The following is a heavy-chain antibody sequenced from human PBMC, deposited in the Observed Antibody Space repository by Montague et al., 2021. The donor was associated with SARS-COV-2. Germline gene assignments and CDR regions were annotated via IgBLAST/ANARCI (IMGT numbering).Heavy chain of an antibody. CDR3: ASEYRCARGLLVNRYCLDV. D-gene: IGHD3-16*02. V-gene: IGHV4-39*07. CDR2: IYYSGST. J-gene: IGHJ6*02. CDR1: GGSISSSHYY. Sequence: SETLSLTCTVSGGSISSSHYYWGWIRQPPGKGLEWIGCIYYSGSTYYNPSLKSRVTISVDTSKNQFSLKLSSVTAADTAVYYCASEYRCARGLLVNRYCLDVWGQGTTVTVSS.